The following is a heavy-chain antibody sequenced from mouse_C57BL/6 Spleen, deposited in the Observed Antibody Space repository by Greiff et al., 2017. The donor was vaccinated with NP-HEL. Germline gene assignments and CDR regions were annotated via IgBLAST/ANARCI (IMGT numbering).Heavy chain of an antibody. J-gene: IGHJ2*01. D-gene: IGHD1-1*01. CDR3: ARGTTVVPSGVFDY. CDR2: IDTSDSET. V-gene: IGHV1-52*01. CDR1: GYTFTSYW. Sequence: VQLQQPGAELVRPGSSVKLSCKASGYTFTSYWMHWVKQRPIQGLEWIGNIDTSDSETHYNQKFKDKATLTVDKSSSTAYMQLSSLTSEDSSVYYCARGTTVVPSGVFDYWGQGTTLTVSS.